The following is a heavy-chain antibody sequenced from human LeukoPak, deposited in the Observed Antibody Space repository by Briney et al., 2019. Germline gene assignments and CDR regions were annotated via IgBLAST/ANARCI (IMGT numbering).Heavy chain of an antibody. CDR2: IYPGDSDT. V-gene: IGHV5-51*01. CDR3: ARQRYCSTTSCSFYFDY. CDR1: GYSFSSYW. Sequence: GESLKISCKGSGYSFSSYWIGWVRQMPGKGLEWMGIIYPGDSDTRYSPSFQGQVTISADRSVSTAYLQWSSLKASDTAMCYCARQRYCSTTSCSFYFDYWGQGTLVTVSS. D-gene: IGHD2-2*01. J-gene: IGHJ4*02.